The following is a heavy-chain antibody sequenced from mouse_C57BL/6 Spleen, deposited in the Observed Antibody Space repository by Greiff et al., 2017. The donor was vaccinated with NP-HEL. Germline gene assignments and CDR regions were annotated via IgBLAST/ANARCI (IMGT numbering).Heavy chain of an antibody. CDR2: ISSGGSYT. V-gene: IGHV5-6*01. CDR1: GFTFSSYG. Sequence: EVKVVESGGDLVKPGGSLKLSCAASGFTFSSYGMSWVRQTPDKRLEWVATISSGGSYTYYPDSVKGRFTISRDNAKNTLYLQMSSLKSEDTAMYYCARHEDYYGSSYIDVWGTGTTVTVSS. CDR3: ARHEDYYGSSYIDV. J-gene: IGHJ1*03. D-gene: IGHD1-1*01.